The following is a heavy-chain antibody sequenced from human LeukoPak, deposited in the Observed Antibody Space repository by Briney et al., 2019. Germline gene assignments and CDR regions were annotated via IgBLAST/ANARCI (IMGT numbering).Heavy chain of an antibody. CDR3: ARDPSVYCSSTCCYTGD. D-gene: IGHD2-2*02. CDR2: IYSGGST. CDR1: GFTVSSNY. Sequence: GGSLRLSCAASGFTVSSNYMSWVRQAPGKGPEWVSVIYSGGSTYYADSVKGRFTISRDNSKNTLYLQMNSLRAEDTAVYYCARDPSVYCSSTCCYTGDWGQGTLVTVSS. V-gene: IGHV3-66*01. J-gene: IGHJ4*02.